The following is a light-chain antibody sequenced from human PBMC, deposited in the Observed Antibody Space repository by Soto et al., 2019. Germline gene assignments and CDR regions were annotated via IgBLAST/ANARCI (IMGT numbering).Light chain of an antibody. Sequence: DIQMTQSPSSLSASVGDRVTITCQASQGISEDLNWYQQKPGKAPKVLIYAASNLETGVPSRFSGRGSQKDFTFTISSLQPEDIATYYCQQYYSLPYTFGQGTKLEI. CDR2: AAS. J-gene: IGKJ2*01. CDR1: QGISED. CDR3: QQYYSLPYT. V-gene: IGKV1-33*01.